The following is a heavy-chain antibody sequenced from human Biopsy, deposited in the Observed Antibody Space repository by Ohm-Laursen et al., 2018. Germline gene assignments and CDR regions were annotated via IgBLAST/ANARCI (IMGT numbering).Heavy chain of an antibody. V-gene: IGHV4-59*01. CDR3: ARTPRDSFWSGSYKRGLWFDP. CDR2: VYNGGIT. CDR1: GGPIISYY. Sequence: TLSLTYSLSGGPIISYYRTWTRQPPGKGLEWIGHVYNGGITNYNPSLKSRVTISKDTSKKQFSLQVNSVTAADTAVYYCARTPRDSFWSGSYKRGLWFDPWGQGTLVIVSS. D-gene: IGHD3-3*01. J-gene: IGHJ5*02.